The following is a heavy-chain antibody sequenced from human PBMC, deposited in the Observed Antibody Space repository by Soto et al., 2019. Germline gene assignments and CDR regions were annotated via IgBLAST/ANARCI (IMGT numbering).Heavy chain of an antibody. D-gene: IGHD3-10*01. J-gene: IGHJ6*03. CDR2: IYWNDDK. V-gene: IGHV2-5*01. CDR3: AHSTYYYGSGSYYPNYYYYYYMDV. CDR1: GFSLSTSGVG. Sequence: QITLKESGPTLVKPTQTLTLTCTFSGFSLSTSGVGVGWIRQPPGKALEWLALIYWNDDKRYSPSLKSRLTINKDTPKKQVVPTMTNMDPVDTATYYCAHSTYYYGSGSYYPNYYYYYYMDVWGKGTTVTVSS.